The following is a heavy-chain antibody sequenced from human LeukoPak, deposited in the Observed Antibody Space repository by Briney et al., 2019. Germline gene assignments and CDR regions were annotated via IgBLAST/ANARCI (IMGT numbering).Heavy chain of an antibody. CDR1: GFTFSTYW. CDR2: IKQDGSET. Sequence: GGSLRLSCAASGFTFSTYWVSWVRQAPGKGLEWVANIKQDGSETYYVDSVKGRFTISRDNAKNSLYLQMNSLRSEDTAVYHCARDSSGGGGMDVWGQGTTVTVSS. D-gene: IGHD6-19*01. CDR3: ARDSSGGGGMDV. V-gene: IGHV3-7*04. J-gene: IGHJ6*02.